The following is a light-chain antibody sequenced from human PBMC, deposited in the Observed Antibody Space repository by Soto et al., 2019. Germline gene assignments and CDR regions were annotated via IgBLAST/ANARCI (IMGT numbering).Light chain of an antibody. J-gene: IGKJ1*01. Sequence: EVVLTRWPATLSLSPGERATLSCRASQSVSSYLAWYQQKPGQAPRLLIYDASNRATGIPARFSGSGSGTDFTLTISSLEPEDFAVYYCQQRSNWPRTFGQGTKV. CDR3: QQRSNWPRT. V-gene: IGKV3-11*01. CDR2: DAS. CDR1: QSVSSY.